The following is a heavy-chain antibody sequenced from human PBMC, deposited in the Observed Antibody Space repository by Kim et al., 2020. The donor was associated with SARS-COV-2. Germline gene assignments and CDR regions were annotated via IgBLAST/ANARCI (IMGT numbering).Heavy chain of an antibody. D-gene: IGHD6-19*01. V-gene: IGHV3-43*01. J-gene: IGHJ4*02. Sequence: YADSVKGRFAISRDNSENSLYLDMHSLKAEDTAIYYCAKDPRTSGWYYLDSWGQGTLVTVSS. CDR3: AKDPRTSGWYYLDS.